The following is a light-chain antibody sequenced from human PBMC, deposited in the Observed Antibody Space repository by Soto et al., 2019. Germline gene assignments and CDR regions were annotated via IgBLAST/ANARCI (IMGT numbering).Light chain of an antibody. CDR1: QRVSGG. CDR2: DAS. Sequence: DIQMTQSPSTLSASVGDTVTVTCRARQRVSGGVAWYQQKPGEATKLLIYDASALPRGVPSRFSGSGSGTKFTLTIASLPHDDFATYYCQQYETFWGQFGPGTKVDIK. V-gene: IGKV1-5*01. CDR3: QQYETFWGQ. J-gene: IGKJ1*01.